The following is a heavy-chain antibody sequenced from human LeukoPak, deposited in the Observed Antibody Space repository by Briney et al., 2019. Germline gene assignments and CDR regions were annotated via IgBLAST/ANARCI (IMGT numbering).Heavy chain of an antibody. CDR2: IYTSGST. CDR1: GYSISSGYY. CDR3: ARRTGAFDI. J-gene: IGHJ3*02. D-gene: IGHD3/OR15-3a*01. V-gene: IGHV4-4*07. Sequence: PSETLSLTCTVSGYSISSGYYWSWIRQPAGKGLEWIGRIYTSGSTNYNPSLKSRVTMSVDTSKNQFSLKLSSVTAADTAVYYCARRTGAFDIWGQGTMVTVSS.